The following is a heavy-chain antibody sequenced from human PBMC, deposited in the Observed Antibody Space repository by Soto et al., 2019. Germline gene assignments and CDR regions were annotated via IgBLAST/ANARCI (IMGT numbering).Heavy chain of an antibody. CDR2: ISYDGSNK. J-gene: IGHJ4*02. CDR1: GFTFSSYA. CDR3: ARLLRLDY. Sequence: VQLVESGGGVVQPGRSLRLSCAASGFTFSSYAMHWVRQAPGKGLEWVAVISYDGSNKYYADSVKGRFTISRDNSQNTLYLQMNSLRAEDTAVYYCARLLRLDYLGQGTLVTDSS. D-gene: IGHD3-3*01. V-gene: IGHV3-30-3*01.